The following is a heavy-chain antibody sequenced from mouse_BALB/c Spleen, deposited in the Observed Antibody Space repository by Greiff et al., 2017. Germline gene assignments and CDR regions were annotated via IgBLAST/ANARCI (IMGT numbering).Heavy chain of an antibody. CDR2: IWSGGST. CDR1: GFSLTSYG. V-gene: IGHV2-2*02. CDR3: ARNRGITTRYYAMDY. Sequence: VKVEESGPGLVQPSQSLSITCTVSGFSLTSYGVHWVRQSPGKGLEWLGVIWSGGSTDYNAAFISRLSISKDNSKSQVFFKMNSLQANDTAIYYCARNRGITTRYYAMDYWGQGTSVTVSS. J-gene: IGHJ4*01. D-gene: IGHD2-4*01.